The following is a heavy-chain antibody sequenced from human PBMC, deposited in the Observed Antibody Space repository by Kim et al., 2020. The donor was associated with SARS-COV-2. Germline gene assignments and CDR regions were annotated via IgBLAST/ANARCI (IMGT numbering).Heavy chain of an antibody. CDR2: IKSKTDGGTT. J-gene: IGHJ2*01. Sequence: GGSLRLSCAASGFTFSNAWMSWVRQAPGKGLEWVGRIKSKTDGGTTDYAAPVKGRFTISRDDSKNTLYLQMNSLKTEDTAVYYCTTDSACRGYWYFDLWGHGTLVTVSS. D-gene: IGHD3-10*01. V-gene: IGHV3-15*01. CDR3: TTDSACRGYWYFDL. CDR1: GFTFSNAW.